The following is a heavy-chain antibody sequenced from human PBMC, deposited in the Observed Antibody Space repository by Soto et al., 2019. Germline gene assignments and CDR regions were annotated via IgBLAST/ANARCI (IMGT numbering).Heavy chain of an antibody. J-gene: IGHJ4*02. CDR3: ARLMGATTPFDY. Sequence: ASVKVSCKASGGTFSSYAISWVRQAPGQGLEWMGGIIPIFGTANYAQKFQGRVTITADESTSTAYMELSSLRSEDTAVYYCARLMGATTPFDYWGQGTLVTVSS. CDR1: GGTFSSYA. CDR2: IIPIFGTA. V-gene: IGHV1-69*13. D-gene: IGHD1-26*01.